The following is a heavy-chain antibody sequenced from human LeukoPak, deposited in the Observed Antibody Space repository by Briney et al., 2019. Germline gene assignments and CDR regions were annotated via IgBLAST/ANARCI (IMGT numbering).Heavy chain of an antibody. D-gene: IGHD2-8*01. CDR2: ISGSGAGT. CDR1: GFTFSSYA. CDR3: AKMVREFYTISYYFDY. V-gene: IGHV3-23*01. Sequence: GGSLRLSCAASGFTFSSYAMHWVRQAPGKGLEWVSGISGSGAGTYYADSVKGRFTISRDNSKNTLYLQMNSLRAEDTAVYYCAKMVREFYTISYYFDYWGQGTLVTVSS. J-gene: IGHJ4*02.